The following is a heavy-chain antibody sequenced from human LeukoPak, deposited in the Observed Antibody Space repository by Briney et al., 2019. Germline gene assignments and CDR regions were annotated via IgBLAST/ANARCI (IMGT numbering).Heavy chain of an antibody. CDR3: ARDSAAALSDY. CDR1: GFTFSSYW. D-gene: IGHD6-13*01. Sequence: PGWSLRLSCAASGFTFSSYWMSWVRQAPGKGLEWVANIKQDGSEKYYVDSVKGRFTISRDNAKNSLYLQMNSLRAEDTAVYYCARDSAAALSDYWGQGTLVTVSS. CDR2: IKQDGSEK. J-gene: IGHJ4*02. V-gene: IGHV3-7*01.